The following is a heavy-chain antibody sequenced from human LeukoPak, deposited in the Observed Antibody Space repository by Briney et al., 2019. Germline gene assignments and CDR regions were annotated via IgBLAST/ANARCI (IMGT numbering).Heavy chain of an antibody. V-gene: IGHV3-23*01. Sequence: GGSLRLSCAASGFTFSSYAMNWVRQAPGKGLEWVSGISPSGGITYYTDSVKGRFTISRDNSKNTQSLQMNSLRAEDTAVYYCAKDDDWGRYKHWGQGTLVTVSS. J-gene: IGHJ1*01. CDR2: ISPSGGIT. CDR3: AKDDDWGRYKH. D-gene: IGHD3-16*01. CDR1: GFTFSSYA.